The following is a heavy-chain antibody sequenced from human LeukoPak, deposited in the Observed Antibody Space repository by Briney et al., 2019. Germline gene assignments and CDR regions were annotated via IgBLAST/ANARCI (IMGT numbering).Heavy chain of an antibody. J-gene: IGHJ6*04. V-gene: IGHV1-18*01. CDR3: ANVAKGRFFFYHMDV. CDR1: GRTNNKFG. D-gene: IGHD2-2*01. Sequence: ASVRVSCKASGRTNNKFGVTWVRQAPGQRLEWIGWISSDNGIPRYADKFQGRVTISADTSTTTAYIEMRSLTYDDTAVYFCANVAKGRFFFYHMDVWGKGTTVTVSS. CDR2: ISSDNGIP.